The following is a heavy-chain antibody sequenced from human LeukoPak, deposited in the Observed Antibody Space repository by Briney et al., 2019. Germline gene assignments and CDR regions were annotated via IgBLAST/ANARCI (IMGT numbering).Heavy chain of an antibody. CDR2: IYYSGST. CDR1: GGSISSYY. V-gene: IGHV4-59*01. Sequence: PSETLSLTCTVSGGSISSYYWSWIRQPPGKGLEWIGYIYYSGSTNYNPSLKSRVTISVDTSKNQFSLKLSSVTAADTAVYYCARALFDITIFGVVTHGAFDIWGQGTMVTVSS. CDR3: ARALFDITIFGVVTHGAFDI. D-gene: IGHD3-3*01. J-gene: IGHJ3*02.